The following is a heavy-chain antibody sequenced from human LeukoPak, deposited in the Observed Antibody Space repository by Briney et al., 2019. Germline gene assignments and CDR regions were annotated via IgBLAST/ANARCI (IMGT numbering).Heavy chain of an antibody. D-gene: IGHD1-26*01. J-gene: IGHJ3*02. CDR1: GGTFSSYA. V-gene: IGHV1-69*04. Sequence: SVKVSCKASGGTFSSYAISWVRQAPGQGLEWMGRIIPILGIANYAQKFQGRVTITADKSTSTAYMELSSLRSEDTAVYYCARAVGDTTHAFDIWGQGTMVTVSS. CDR3: ARAVGDTTHAFDI. CDR2: IIPILGIA.